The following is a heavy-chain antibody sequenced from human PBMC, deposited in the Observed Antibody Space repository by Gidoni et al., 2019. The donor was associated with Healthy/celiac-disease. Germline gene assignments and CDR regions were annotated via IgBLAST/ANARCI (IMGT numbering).Heavy chain of an antibody. D-gene: IGHD3-10*01. CDR1: GGSISSSSYY. J-gene: IGHJ4*02. Sequence: QLQLQESGPGLVKPSEPLSLTCTVPGGSISSSSYYWGWIRQPTGKGLEWIGSIYCSGSTYYNPSLKRRFTISVAPPKNQFSLQLSSVTAADTALYYCRGGWFGELLPLDYWGQGTLVTVSS. CDR3: RGGWFGELLPLDY. CDR2: IYCSGST. V-gene: IGHV4-39*07.